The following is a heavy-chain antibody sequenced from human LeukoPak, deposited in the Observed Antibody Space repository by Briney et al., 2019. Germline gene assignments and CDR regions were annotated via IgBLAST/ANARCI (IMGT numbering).Heavy chain of an antibody. CDR3: ARENYYFDY. J-gene: IGHJ4*02. V-gene: IGHV1-18*01. Sequence: ASVKVSCKASGYTFITYDISWVRQAPGQGLEWMGWISAYNGNTNYAQKLQGRVAMTTESSTNTAYMELRSLRSDDTAVYYCARENYYFDYWGQGTLVTVSS. CDR1: GYTFITYD. CDR2: ISAYNGNT.